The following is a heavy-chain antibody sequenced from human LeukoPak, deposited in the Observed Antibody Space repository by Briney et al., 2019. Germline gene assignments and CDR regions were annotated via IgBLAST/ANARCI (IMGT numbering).Heavy chain of an antibody. D-gene: IGHD3-9*01. V-gene: IGHV4-61*10. Sequence: PSETLSLTCTVSGGSISSGSYYWTWIRQPAGKGLEWIGYIYYSGSTNDNPSLKSRVTISVDTSKNQFSLKLSSVTAADTAVYYCARNIEYYDILTSYTWFDPWGQGTLVTVSS. CDR3: ARNIEYYDILTSYTWFDP. CDR1: GGSISSGSYY. CDR2: IYYSGST. J-gene: IGHJ5*02.